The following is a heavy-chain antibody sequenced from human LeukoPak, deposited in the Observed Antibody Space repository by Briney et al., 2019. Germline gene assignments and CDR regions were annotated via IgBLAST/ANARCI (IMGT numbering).Heavy chain of an antibody. D-gene: IGHD6-6*01. Sequence: ASVKVSCKASGYTSTSYYMHWVRQAPGQGLEWMGIINPSGGSTSYAQKFQGRVTMTRDTSTSTVYMELSSLRSEDTAVYYCAGDPVKYSSSSYNWFDPWGQGTLVTVSS. CDR1: GYTSTSYY. J-gene: IGHJ5*02. CDR3: AGDPVKYSSSSYNWFDP. V-gene: IGHV1-46*01. CDR2: INPSGGST.